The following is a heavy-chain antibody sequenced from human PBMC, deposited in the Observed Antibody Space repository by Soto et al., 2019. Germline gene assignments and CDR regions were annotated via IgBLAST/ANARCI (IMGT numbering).Heavy chain of an antibody. Sequence: ASVKVSCKASGYTFTSYGISWVRQAPGQGLEWMGWISAYNGSTNYAQKLQGRVTMTTDTSTSTAYMELRSLRSDDTAVYYCARDPIEWELFVFAYWGQGTLVTVSS. V-gene: IGHV1-18*01. CDR2: ISAYNGST. CDR1: GYTFTSYG. CDR3: ARDPIEWELFVFAY. D-gene: IGHD1-26*01. J-gene: IGHJ4*02.